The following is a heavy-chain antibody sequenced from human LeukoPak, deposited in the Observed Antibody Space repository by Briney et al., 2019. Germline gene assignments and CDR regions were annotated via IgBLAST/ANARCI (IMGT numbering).Heavy chain of an antibody. D-gene: IGHD1-26*01. CDR3: ARDIGWYFNI. V-gene: IGHV4-59*01. J-gene: IGHJ2*01. CDR2: IYYSGST. Sequence: SETLSLTCTVSGGSISSYYWSWIRQPPGKGLEWFGYIYYSGSTNYNPSLKSRVTISVDTSKNQFSLQLSSVTAADTAVYYCARDIGWYFNIWGSGTLVTVSS. CDR1: GGSISSYY.